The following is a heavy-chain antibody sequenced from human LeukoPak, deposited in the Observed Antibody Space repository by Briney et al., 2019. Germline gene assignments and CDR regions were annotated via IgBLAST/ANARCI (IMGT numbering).Heavy chain of an antibody. CDR2: IYPGDSDT. CDR3: ARQAPIAAAGTHYFDY. CDR1: GSSFTSYW. D-gene: IGHD6-13*01. Sequence: GASLQISCKGSGSSFTSYWIGWVRQLPGKGLEWMGIIYPGDSDTRYSPSFQGQVTISADKSISTAYLQWSSLKASDTAMYYCARQAPIAAAGTHYFDYWGQGTLVTVSS. V-gene: IGHV5-51*01. J-gene: IGHJ4*02.